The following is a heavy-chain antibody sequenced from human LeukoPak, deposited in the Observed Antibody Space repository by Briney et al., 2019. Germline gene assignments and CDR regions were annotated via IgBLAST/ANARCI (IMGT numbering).Heavy chain of an antibody. Sequence: ASVKVSCKASGYTFTSYAMNWVRQAPGQGLEWMGWINPNSGGTNYAQKFQGRVTMTRDTSISTAYMELSRLRSDDTAVYYCAREMTEYDILTGPDFDYWGQGTLVTVSS. D-gene: IGHD3-9*01. CDR3: AREMTEYDILTGPDFDY. CDR2: INPNSGGT. J-gene: IGHJ4*02. V-gene: IGHV1-2*02. CDR1: GYTFTSYA.